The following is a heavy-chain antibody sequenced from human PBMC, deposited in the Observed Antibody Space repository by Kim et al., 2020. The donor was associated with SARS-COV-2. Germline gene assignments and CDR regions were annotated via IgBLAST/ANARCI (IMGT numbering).Heavy chain of an antibody. V-gene: IGHV4-39*07. CDR2: IYYSGST. Sequence: SETLSLTCTVSGGSISSSSYYWGWIRQPPGKGLEWIGSIYYSGSTYYNPSLKSRVTISVDTSKNQFSLKLSSVTAADTAVYYCARGSSGWYGSYYFDYWGQRTLVTVSS. CDR1: GGSISSSSYY. CDR3: ARGSSGWYGSYYFDY. D-gene: IGHD6-19*01. J-gene: IGHJ4*02.